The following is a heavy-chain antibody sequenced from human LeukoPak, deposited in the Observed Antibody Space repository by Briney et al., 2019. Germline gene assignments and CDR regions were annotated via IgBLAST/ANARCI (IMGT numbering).Heavy chain of an antibody. CDR2: IIPILGIA. J-gene: IGHJ4*02. D-gene: IGHD6-13*01. CDR3: ASLFPFRYRPAGYSSTQDY. CDR1: GGTFSSYA. V-gene: IGHV1-69*04. Sequence: GASVKVSCKASGGTFSSYAISWVRQAPGQGLEWMGRIIPILGIANYAQKFQGRVTITADKSTSTAYMELSSLRSEDTAVYYCASLFPFRYRPAGYSSTQDYWGQGTLVTVSS.